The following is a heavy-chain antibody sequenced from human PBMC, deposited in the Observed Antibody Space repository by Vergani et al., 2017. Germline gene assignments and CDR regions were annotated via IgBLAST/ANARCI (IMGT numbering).Heavy chain of an antibody. Sequence: QVQLQQWGAGLLKPSETLSLTCAVYGGSFSGYYWSWIRQPPGKGLEWIGEINHSGSTNYNPALKSRVTISVETSKNQFSLKLSSVTAADTVVYYCARGYYYDSSGYYYLDSWGQGTLVTVSS. CDR3: ARGYYYDSSGYYYLDS. J-gene: IGHJ4*02. V-gene: IGHV4-34*01. CDR2: INHSGST. CDR1: GGSFSGYY. D-gene: IGHD3-22*01.